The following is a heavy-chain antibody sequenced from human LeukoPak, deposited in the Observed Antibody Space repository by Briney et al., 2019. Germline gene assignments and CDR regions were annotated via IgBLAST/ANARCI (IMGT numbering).Heavy chain of an antibody. J-gene: IGHJ4*02. CDR3: ARELGSSTGSDY. CDR2: INHSGST. V-gene: IGHV4-34*01. D-gene: IGHD2-2*01. CDR1: GGSFSGYY. Sequence: SETLSLTCAVYGGSFSGYYWSWIRQPPGKGLEWIGEINHSGSTNYNPSLKSRVTISVDTSKNQFSLKLSSVTAADTAVYYCARELGSSTGSDYWGQGTLVTVSS.